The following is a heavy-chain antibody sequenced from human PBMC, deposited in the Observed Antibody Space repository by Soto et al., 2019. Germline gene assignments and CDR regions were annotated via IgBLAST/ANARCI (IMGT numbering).Heavy chain of an antibody. Sequence: KPSETLSLTCTVSGGSISSSSYYWGWIRQPPGKGLEWIGSIYYSGSIYYNPSLKSRVTISVDTPKNQFSLKLSSVTAADTAVYYCARQEAQFSSTYNWNFPGWFDPWGQGTLVTVSS. V-gene: IGHV4-39*01. D-gene: IGHD1-7*01. CDR2: IYYSGSI. CDR3: ARQEAQFSSTYNWNFPGWFDP. CDR1: GGSISSSSYY. J-gene: IGHJ5*02.